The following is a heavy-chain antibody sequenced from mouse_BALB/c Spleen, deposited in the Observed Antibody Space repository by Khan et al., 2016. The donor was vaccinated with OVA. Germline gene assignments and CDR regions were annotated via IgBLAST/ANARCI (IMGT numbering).Heavy chain of an antibody. CDR2: IGPGSGSA. CDR1: GYTFTSYW. V-gene: IGHV1S41*01. CDR3: ARSNYYGRGLYAMDY. J-gene: IGHJ4*01. D-gene: IGHD1-1*01. Sequence: DLVEPGASVKLSYKASGYTFTSYWINWIKERPGQGLEWIGQIGPGSGSAYYNELFKGKATLTVDTSSSTVYIQLSSLSSEDSAVYFCARSNYYGRGLYAMDYWGQGTSVTVSS.